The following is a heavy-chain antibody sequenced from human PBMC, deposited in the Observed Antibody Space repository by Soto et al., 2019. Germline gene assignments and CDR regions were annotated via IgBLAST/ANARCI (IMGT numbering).Heavy chain of an antibody. CDR3: AKQQMGVIRALDY. CDR1: GFTFSNYA. J-gene: IGHJ4*02. CDR2: IRETGNT. D-gene: IGHD1-26*01. V-gene: IGHV3-23*01. Sequence: EVQILQSGGGLEQPGGSLRLSCAASGFTFSNYAMSWIRQAPGKGLEWVSTIRETGNTYYADSVRGRFATSRXXXXXTLYLQMSSLRAEDTAVYYCAKQQMGVIRALDYWGQGTLVTVSS.